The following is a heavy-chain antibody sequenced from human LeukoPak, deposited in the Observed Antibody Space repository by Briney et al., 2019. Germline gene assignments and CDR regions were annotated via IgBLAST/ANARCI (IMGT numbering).Heavy chain of an antibody. J-gene: IGHJ4*02. CDR3: ARVGQGSDWRFDY. CDR2: IFYSGST. CDR1: GGSFSSYY. D-gene: IGHD6-19*01. V-gene: IGHV4-59*01. Sequence: PSETLSLTCNVSGGSFSSYYWSWIRQPPGKGLEWIGYIFYSGSTNYNPSLKSRVTISVDTSKNQFSLNLRSMTAADTAVYYCARVGQGSDWRFDYWGQGTLVTVSS.